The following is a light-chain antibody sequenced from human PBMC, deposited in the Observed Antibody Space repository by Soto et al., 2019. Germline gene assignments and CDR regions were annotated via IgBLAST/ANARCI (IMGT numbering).Light chain of an antibody. CDR3: QQYRDLPQT. CDR2: NSS. J-gene: IGKJ1*01. V-gene: IGKV3-20*01. Sequence: DIVLTQSPGTLSLSPGERATLSCRASQSVRSNYLAWYQQKPGQAPRLLIYNSSTRATGIPDRFSGSGSGTDFTLTISRQEPEDFALYYCQQYRDLPQTFGQGTQVEIK. CDR1: QSVRSNY.